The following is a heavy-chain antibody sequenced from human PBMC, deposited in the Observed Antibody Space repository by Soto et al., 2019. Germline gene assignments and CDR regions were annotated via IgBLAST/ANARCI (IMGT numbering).Heavy chain of an antibody. CDR1: GFTFSSYA. V-gene: IGHV3-23*01. D-gene: IGHD2-15*01. Sequence: EVQLLESGGGLVQPGESLRLSCTASGFTFSSYAMTWVRQAPGKGLEWVSSISGSGDYTYFADSVKGRFTISRDNSKDSLYLQVSSLRVEDTAIYYCAKDSRSHPLGWFDPWGQGTLVTVSS. CDR2: ISGSGDYT. CDR3: AKDSRSHPLGWFDP. J-gene: IGHJ5*02.